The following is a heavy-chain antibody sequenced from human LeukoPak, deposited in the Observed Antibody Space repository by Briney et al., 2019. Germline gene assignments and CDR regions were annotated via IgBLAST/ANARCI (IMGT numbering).Heavy chain of an antibody. CDR1: GGSISSSSYY. CDR3: ARRYPGIAAAGPGTYWYFDL. J-gene: IGHJ2*01. V-gene: IGHV4-39*07. D-gene: IGHD6-13*01. CDR2: IYYSGST. Sequence: PSETLSLTCTVSGGSISSSSYYWGWIRQPPGKGLEWIGSIYYSGSTYYNPSLKSRVTISVDTSKNQFSLKLSSVTAADTAVYYCARRYPGIAAAGPGTYWYFDLWGRGTLVTVSS.